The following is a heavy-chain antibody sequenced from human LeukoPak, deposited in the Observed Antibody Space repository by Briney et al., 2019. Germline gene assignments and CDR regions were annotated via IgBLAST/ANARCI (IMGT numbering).Heavy chain of an antibody. V-gene: IGHV3-30*04. CDR3: ARDFAAYCSSTSCYTGCDY. D-gene: IGHD2-2*02. J-gene: IGHJ4*02. CDR1: GFTFSSYA. Sequence: GGSLRLSCAASGFTFSSYAMHWVRQAPGKGLEWVAVISYDGSNKYYADSVKGRFTISRDNSKNTLYLQMNSLRAEDTAVYYCARDFAAYCSSTSCYTGCDYWGQGTLVTVSS. CDR2: ISYDGSNK.